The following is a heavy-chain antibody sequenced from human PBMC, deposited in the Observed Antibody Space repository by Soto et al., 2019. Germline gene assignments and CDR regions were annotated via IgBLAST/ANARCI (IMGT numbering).Heavy chain of an antibody. J-gene: IGHJ4*02. CDR3: AKEKDYDFTSGSDRSTSHY. CDR2: ISGSSGT. CDR1: GFTVSSNY. V-gene: IGHV3-53*01. Sequence: GASLRLSCAASGFTVSSNYMSWVRQAPGKGLEWVSPISGSSGTFYATSVQGSFTISRDNSRSNVYLQMHSLRSEDSAIYYCAKEKDYDFTSGSDRSTSHYSRRGTLVTVPS. D-gene: IGHD3-16*02.